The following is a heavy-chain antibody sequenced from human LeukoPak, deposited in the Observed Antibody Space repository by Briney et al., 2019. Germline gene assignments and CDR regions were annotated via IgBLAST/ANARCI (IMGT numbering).Heavy chain of an antibody. CDR3: ARGRPRGVIAARPVSIDY. CDR1: GGSISSSSYY. V-gene: IGHV4-39*07. CDR2: IYYSGST. D-gene: IGHD6-6*01. J-gene: IGHJ4*02. Sequence: KSSETLSLTCTVSGGSISSSSYYWGWIRQPPGKGLEWIGSIYYSGSTYYNPSLKSRVTISVDTSKNQFSLKLSSVTAADTAVYYCARGRPRGVIAARPVSIDYWGQGTLVTVSS.